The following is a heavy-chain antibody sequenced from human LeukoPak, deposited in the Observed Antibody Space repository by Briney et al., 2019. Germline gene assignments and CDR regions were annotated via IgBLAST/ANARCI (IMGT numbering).Heavy chain of an antibody. J-gene: IGHJ3*02. CDR1: GITVSYNY. D-gene: IGHD3-22*01. CDR2: ISYDTTT. V-gene: IGHV3-53*01. Sequence: GPLRLSCAASGITVSYNYMSWVRQAPGKGLEWVSIISYDTTTYYADSVKGRFTISRDNSKNTLYLQMNSLRADDTAVYYCARPHSRDFQYAFDSWGQGTMVTVSS. CDR3: ARPHSRDFQYAFDS.